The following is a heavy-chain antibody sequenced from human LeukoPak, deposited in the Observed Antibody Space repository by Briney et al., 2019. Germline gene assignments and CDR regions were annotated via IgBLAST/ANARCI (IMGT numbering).Heavy chain of an antibody. CDR3: ARIERDLIDC. V-gene: IGHV4-61*01. Sequence: PSETLSLTCTVSGGSTSSSNYYWSWIRQPPGKGLEWIGYIYYSGSTNYNPSLKSRVTISVDTSKNQFSLKLSSVTAADTAVYYCARIERDLIDCWGQGTLVTVSS. CDR2: IYYSGST. J-gene: IGHJ4*02. CDR1: GGSTSSSNYY.